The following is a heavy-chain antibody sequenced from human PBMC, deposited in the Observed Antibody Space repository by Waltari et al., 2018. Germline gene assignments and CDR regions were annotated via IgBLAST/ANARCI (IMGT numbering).Heavy chain of an antibody. D-gene: IGHD1-26*01. CDR3: ARGGVGSTAGFDY. CDR2: TYYRSKWYN. CDR1: GDSVSRNSAA. Sequence: QVQLQQSGLGLVKPSQTLSLPCASSGDSVSRNSAAWDWIGPSPSRGLEWLGRTYYRSKWYNEYAVSVKSRININPDISKNQFSLQXNSVTPEDTAVYYCARGGVGSTAGFDYWGQETLVTVSS. V-gene: IGHV6-1*01. J-gene: IGHJ4*02.